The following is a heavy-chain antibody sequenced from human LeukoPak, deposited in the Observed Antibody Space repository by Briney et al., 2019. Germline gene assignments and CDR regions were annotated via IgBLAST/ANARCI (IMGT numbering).Heavy chain of an antibody. CDR1: GRSISSYY. V-gene: IGHV4-59*07. J-gene: IGHJ4*02. CDR3: AVGSSSWYGPNFDY. Sequence: PSDTLSLTYTLSGRSISSYYWSCIRQPPGKGLEWIGYIYYSGSNNYNPSLRSRGTISVDTSKTQFSLKLSSVTAADTAVYYCAVGSSSWYGPNFDYWGQGTLVTVSS. CDR2: IYYSGSN. D-gene: IGHD6-13*01.